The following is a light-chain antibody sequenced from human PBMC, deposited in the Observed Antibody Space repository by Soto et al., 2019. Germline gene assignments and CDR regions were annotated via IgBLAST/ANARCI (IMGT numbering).Light chain of an antibody. Sequence: EIVMTQSPATLSVSPGERATLSCRASQSVSSNLAWYQQKPGQAPRLLIYGASTRATGIPARFSGSGSGTEFTLTSSSLQSEDVAVYYWQQYNNWPPWTFGQGTKVEIK. J-gene: IGKJ1*01. CDR2: GAS. CDR3: QQYNNWPPWT. CDR1: QSVSSN. V-gene: IGKV3-15*01.